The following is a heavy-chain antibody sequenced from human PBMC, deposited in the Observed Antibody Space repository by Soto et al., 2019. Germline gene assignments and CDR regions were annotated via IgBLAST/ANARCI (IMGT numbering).Heavy chain of an antibody. CDR2: INAGNGNT. D-gene: IGHD2-15*01. J-gene: IGHJ4*02. V-gene: IGHV1-3*01. CDR3: ARGPGGPDGPGDY. CDR1: GYTFTSYA. Sequence: ASVKVSCKASGYTFTSYAMHWVRQAPGQRLEWMGWINAGNGNTKYSQKFQGRVTITRDTSASTVYMELSSLRSEDTAVYYCARGPGGPDGPGDYWGQGTLVTVSS.